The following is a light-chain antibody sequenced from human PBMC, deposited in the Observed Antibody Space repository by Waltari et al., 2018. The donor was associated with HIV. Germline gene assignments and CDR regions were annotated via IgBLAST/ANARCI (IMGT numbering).Light chain of an antibody. CDR2: DNT. Sequence: QSVLTQPPSVSAAPGQKVPISCSGSSPNIGSNRVFWYQQLPGTAPKLLIYDNTKRPSGIPDRFSGSKSGTLATLGITGLQTGDEADYYCGTWDSSLSAVLFGGGTKLTVL. V-gene: IGLV1-51*01. CDR1: SPNIGSNR. J-gene: IGLJ2*01. CDR3: GTWDSSLSAVL.